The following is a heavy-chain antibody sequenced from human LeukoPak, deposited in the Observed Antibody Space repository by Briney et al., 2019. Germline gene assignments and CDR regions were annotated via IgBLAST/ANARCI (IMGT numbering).Heavy chain of an antibody. CDR1: GFTFSTDD. CDR2: ITGGGDNT. D-gene: IGHD1-26*01. Sequence: GGSLRLSCAASGFTFSTDDMTWVRQAPGKGLEWVSTITGGGDNTYYADSVKGRFTISRDNSKNTLYLQMNSLRAEDTAAYYCAKDPSGSYYYYYGMDVWGQGTTVTVSS. V-gene: IGHV3-23*01. CDR3: AKDPSGSYYYYYGMDV. J-gene: IGHJ6*02.